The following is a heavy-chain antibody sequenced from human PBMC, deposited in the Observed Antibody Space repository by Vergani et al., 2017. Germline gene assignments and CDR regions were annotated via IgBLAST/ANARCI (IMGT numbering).Heavy chain of an antibody. CDR3: ARDRVDIVATTTYYSYYYGMDV. D-gene: IGHD5-12*01. Sequence: EVQLVESGGGLVQPGGSLRLSCAASGFTVSSNYMSWVRQAPGKGLEWVSVIYSGVSTYYADSVKGRFTISSHNSKNTLYLQMNSLRAEDTAVYYCARDRVDIVATTTYYSYYYGMDVWGQGTTVTVSS. CDR2: IYSGVST. J-gene: IGHJ6*02. V-gene: IGHV3-53*04. CDR1: GFTVSSNY.